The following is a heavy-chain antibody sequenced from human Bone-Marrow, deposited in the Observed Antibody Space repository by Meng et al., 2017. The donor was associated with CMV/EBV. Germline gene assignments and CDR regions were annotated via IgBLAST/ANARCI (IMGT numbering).Heavy chain of an antibody. V-gene: IGHV4-59*01. D-gene: IGHD6-13*01. J-gene: IGHJ3*02. Sequence: SETLSLTCAVSGGSISSYYWSWIRQPPGKGLEWIGYIYYSGSTNYNPSLKSRVTISVDTSKNQFSLKLNSVTATDTAVYYCARSEWGSSWYMGFDAFDIWGQGTMVTVSS. CDR1: GGSISSYY. CDR3: ARSEWGSSWYMGFDAFDI. CDR2: IYYSGST.